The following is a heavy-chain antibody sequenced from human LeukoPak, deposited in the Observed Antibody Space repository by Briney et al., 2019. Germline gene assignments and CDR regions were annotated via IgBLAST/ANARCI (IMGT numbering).Heavy chain of an antibody. J-gene: IGHJ5*02. D-gene: IGHD3-16*01. Sequence: SVKVSCKASGGTFSSYAISWVRQAPGQGLEWMGRIIPIFGTANYAQEFQGRVTITTDESTSTAYMELSSLRSEDTAVYYCARGRTDEGDYVLGRYNWFDPWGQGTLVTVSS. CDR1: GGTFSSYA. CDR3: ARGRTDEGDYVLGRYNWFDP. V-gene: IGHV1-69*05. CDR2: IIPIFGTA.